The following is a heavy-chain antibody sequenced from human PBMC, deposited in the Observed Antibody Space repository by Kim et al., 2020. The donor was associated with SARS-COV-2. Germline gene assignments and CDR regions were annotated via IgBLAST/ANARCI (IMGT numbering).Heavy chain of an antibody. D-gene: IGHD6-13*01. CDR1: GGTFSSYA. J-gene: IGHJ3*02. Sequence: SVKVSCKASGGTFSSYAISWVRQAPGQGLEWMGGIIPIFGTANYAQKFQGRVTITADESTSTAYMELSSLRSEDTAVYYCARDGFSSSDAFDIWGQGTMVTVSS. V-gene: IGHV1-69*13. CDR3: ARDGFSSSDAFDI. CDR2: IIPIFGTA.